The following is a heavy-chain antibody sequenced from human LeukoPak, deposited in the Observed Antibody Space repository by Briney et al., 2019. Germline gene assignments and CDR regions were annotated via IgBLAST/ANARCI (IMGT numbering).Heavy chain of an antibody. CDR3: AKDRLGGPYFFHY. CDR2: ISGSGDST. J-gene: IGHJ4*02. CDR1: GFTFSSYA. D-gene: IGHD3-16*01. Sequence: GGSLRLSCAASGFTFSSYAMSWVRQAPGKGLEWVSAISGSGDSTYYADSVKGRFTISRDNSKNTLYLQINSLRAEDTAVYFCAKDRLGGPYFFHYWGQGTLVTVSS. V-gene: IGHV3-23*01.